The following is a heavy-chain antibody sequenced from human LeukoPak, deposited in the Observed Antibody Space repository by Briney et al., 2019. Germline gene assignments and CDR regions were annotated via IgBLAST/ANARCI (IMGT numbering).Heavy chain of an antibody. Sequence: GGSLRLSCAGAGFTFSNFVIHWVRQAPGKGLEWVALIWYDGSNKYYADSVKGRFNISRDNSKNTLYLQMNSLRAEDTAVYYCARGSGSYNGNLDYWGQGTLVSVSS. CDR2: IWYDGSNK. D-gene: IGHD3-10*01. CDR3: ARGSGSYNGNLDY. CDR1: GFTFSNFV. V-gene: IGHV3-33*01. J-gene: IGHJ4*02.